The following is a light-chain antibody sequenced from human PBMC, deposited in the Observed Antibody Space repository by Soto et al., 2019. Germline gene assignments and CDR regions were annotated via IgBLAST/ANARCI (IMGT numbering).Light chain of an antibody. V-gene: IGLV1-44*01. CDR3: STWDYSLSAPVV. J-gene: IGLJ2*01. CDR2: GNS. Sequence: QAVVTQEVSVSGTVGQKVTLSCSENSNNVGSYAVGWSQQISHGAPKSGMFGNSLPAGIPDQFSDSKSGTTASLTISGLYPEDEADDYYSTWDYSLSAPVVFGGGTKLTVL. CDR1: SNNVGSYA.